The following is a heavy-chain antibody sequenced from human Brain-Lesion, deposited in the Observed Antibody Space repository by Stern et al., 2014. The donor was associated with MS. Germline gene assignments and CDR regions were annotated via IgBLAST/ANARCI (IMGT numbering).Heavy chain of an antibody. Sequence: QVQLVQSGAEVKKPGASVKVSCKVSGYTLTEFSMHWVRQAPGKGLEWMGGFDPDDGETIYAQKFQGRVAMTEDTSTDTAYMELSRLRSEDTAVYYCATGGRVGAPTYYGMDVWGQGTAVTVSS. V-gene: IGHV1-24*01. CDR2: FDPDDGET. D-gene: IGHD1-26*01. CDR3: ATGGRVGAPTYYGMDV. J-gene: IGHJ6*02. CDR1: GYTLTEFS.